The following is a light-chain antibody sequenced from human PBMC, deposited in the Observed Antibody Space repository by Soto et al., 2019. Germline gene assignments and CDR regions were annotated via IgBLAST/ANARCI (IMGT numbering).Light chain of an antibody. CDR3: LQDFHFPLS. J-gene: IGKJ4*01. CDR2: AAS. CDR1: QCIGHD. V-gene: IGKV1-6*02. Sequence: AIQMTQSPSSLSASVGDRVTITCRASQCIGHDLAWYQQKPGKAPKLLIYAASTLQSGVPSRFSGNGSGTDFTLTTSSLQPGDLASYYCLQDFHFPLSFGGGTKVEIK.